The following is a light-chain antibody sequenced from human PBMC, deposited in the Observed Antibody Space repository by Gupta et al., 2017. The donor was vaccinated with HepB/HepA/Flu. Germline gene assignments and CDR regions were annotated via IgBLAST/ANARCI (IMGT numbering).Light chain of an antibody. CDR3: QKDTSSHP. CDR1: QGISNY. J-gene: IGKJ5*01. Sequence: DIQMTQSPSSLSASVGDRVTITCRASQGISNYLAWYQQKPGKVPKLLIYAASTVQSGVTSRFSGRGFVRDFTLTSSRLQKEDVASYYGQKDTSSHPFGQGTRLEIK. CDR2: AAS. V-gene: IGKV1-27*01.